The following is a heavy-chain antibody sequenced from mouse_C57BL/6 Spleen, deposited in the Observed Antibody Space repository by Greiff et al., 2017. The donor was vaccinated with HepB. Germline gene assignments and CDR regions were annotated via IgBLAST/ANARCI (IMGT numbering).Heavy chain of an antibody. CDR3: TKRYITTVHYFDY. CDR1: GYTFTDYE. V-gene: IGHV1-15*01. D-gene: IGHD1-1*01. Sequence: VQLQQSGAELVRPGASVTLSCKASGYTFTDYEMHWVKQTPVHGLEWIGAIDPETGGTAYNQKFKGKAILTADKSSSTAYMELRSLTSEDSAVYYCTKRYITTVHYFDYWGQGTTLTVSS. J-gene: IGHJ2*01. CDR2: IDPETGGT.